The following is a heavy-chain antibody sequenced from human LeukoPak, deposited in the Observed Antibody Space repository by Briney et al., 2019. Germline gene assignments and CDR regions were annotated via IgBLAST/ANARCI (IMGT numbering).Heavy chain of an antibody. V-gene: IGHV4-59*08. D-gene: IGHD5-12*01. CDR3: ARHLAGLGAFDI. Sequence: SETLSLTCTVSGGSINSYYWSWIRQPPGKGLEWIGYIYYSGSTNYNPSLKSRVTISVDTSKNQFSLKLSSVTAADTAVYYCARHLAGLGAFDIRGQGTMVTVSS. CDR2: IYYSGST. J-gene: IGHJ3*02. CDR1: GGSINSYY.